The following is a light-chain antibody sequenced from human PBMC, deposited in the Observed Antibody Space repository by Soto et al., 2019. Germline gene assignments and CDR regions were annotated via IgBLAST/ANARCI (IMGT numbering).Light chain of an antibody. J-gene: IGKJ1*01. CDR2: DAS. CDR3: QQYYSYPWT. Sequence: DIQMTQSPSTLSASVGDRVTITCRASQSISSWLAWYQQKPGKAPKLLIYDASSLLSGVPSRFSGSGSGTEFTLTISSLQPDDFATYYCQQYYSYPWTFGQGTKVEIK. CDR1: QSISSW. V-gene: IGKV1-5*01.